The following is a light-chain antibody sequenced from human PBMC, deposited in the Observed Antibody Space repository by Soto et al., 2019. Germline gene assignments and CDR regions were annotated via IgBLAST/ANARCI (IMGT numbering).Light chain of an antibody. CDR1: SSDVGGYNY. CDR3: SSYPRSSTYV. Sequence: QSALTQPASVSGSPGQSITISCTGTSSDVGGYNYVSWYQQHPGKAPKLMIYDVSNRPSGVSNRFSGSKSGNTASLTISGLQDEEEDDYYCSSYPRSSTYVFGTGTKVTVL. CDR2: DVS. J-gene: IGLJ1*01. V-gene: IGLV2-14*01.